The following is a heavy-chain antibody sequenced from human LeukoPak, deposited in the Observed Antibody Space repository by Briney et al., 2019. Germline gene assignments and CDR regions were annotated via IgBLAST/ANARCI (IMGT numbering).Heavy chain of an antibody. CDR1: GFTFSSYE. CDR2: IRSSGSTI. D-gene: IGHD3-10*01. V-gene: IGHV3-48*03. CDR3: ARDKGLWFGELSHGAFDI. J-gene: IGHJ3*02. Sequence: SGGSLRLSCAASGFTFSSYEMNWVRQAPGKGLEWVSNIRSSGSTIYYADSVKGRFTISRDNAKNSLYLQMNSLRAEDTAVYHCARDKGLWFGELSHGAFDIWGQGTMVTVSS.